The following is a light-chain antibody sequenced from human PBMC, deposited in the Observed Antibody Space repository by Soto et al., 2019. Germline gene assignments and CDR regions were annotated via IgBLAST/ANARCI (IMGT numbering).Light chain of an antibody. V-gene: IGLV1-40*01. Sequence: QSVLTQPPSVSGAPGQRVTISCTGSSANIGAAYNVDWYQQLPGTAPKLLIYGNSNRPSGVPDRFSGSKSGTSASLAITGLQAEDEADYYCQSFDSSLIGSVFGGGTKLTVL. CDR1: SANIGAAYN. CDR2: GNS. J-gene: IGLJ2*01. CDR3: QSFDSSLIGSV.